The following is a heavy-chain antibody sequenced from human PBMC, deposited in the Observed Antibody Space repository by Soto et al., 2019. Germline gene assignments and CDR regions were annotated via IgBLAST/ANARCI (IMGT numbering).Heavy chain of an antibody. V-gene: IGHV1-69*02. CDR3: ARGQLGYCSGGSCDAASLYFDY. CDR2: IIPILGIA. CDR1: GGTFSSYT. J-gene: IGHJ4*02. D-gene: IGHD2-15*01. Sequence: QVQLVQSGAEVKKPGSSVKVSCKASGGTFSSYTISWVRQAPGQGLEWMGRIIPILGIANYAQKFQGRVTITADKSTSTDYMELSSLRSEDTDVYYCARGQLGYCSGGSCDAASLYFDYWGQGTLVTVSS.